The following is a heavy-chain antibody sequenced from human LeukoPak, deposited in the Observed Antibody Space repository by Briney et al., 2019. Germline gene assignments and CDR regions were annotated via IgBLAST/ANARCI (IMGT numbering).Heavy chain of an antibody. J-gene: IGHJ4*02. CDR1: GFPFSAYA. V-gene: IGHV3-23*01. CDR3: AKESLRGHSYGFDN. Sequence: PGGSLRLSCAASGFPFSAYAMSWVRQAPGKGLEWVSVISASGDTTYYADSVRGRFTISRDNSKNTLYLQMNSLRAGDTALYYCAKESLRGHSYGFDNWGQGTLVTVSS. D-gene: IGHD5-18*01. CDR2: ISASGDTT.